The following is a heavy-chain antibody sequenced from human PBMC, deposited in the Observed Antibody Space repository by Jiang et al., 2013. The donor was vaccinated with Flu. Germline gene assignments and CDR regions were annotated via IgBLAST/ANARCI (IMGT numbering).Heavy chain of an antibody. D-gene: IGHD4-17*01. J-gene: IGHJ5*02. V-gene: IGHV1-18*01. Sequence: GAEVKKPGASVKVSCKASGYTFTSYGISWVRQAPGQGLEWMGWISAYNGNTNYAQKLQGRVTMTTDTSTSTAYMELRSLRSDDTAVYYCARDADHYGDYLNWFDPWGQGTLVTVSS. CDR3: ARDADHYGDYLNWFDP. CDR2: ISAYNGNT. CDR1: GYTFTSYG.